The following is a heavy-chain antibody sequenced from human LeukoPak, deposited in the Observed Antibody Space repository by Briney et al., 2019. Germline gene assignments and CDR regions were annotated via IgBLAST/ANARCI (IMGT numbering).Heavy chain of an antibody. CDR3: VRGSAFDI. CDR1: GFTFSSYW. CDR2: ILTDDIIT. J-gene: IGHJ3*02. V-gene: IGHV3-74*03. Sequence: GGSLRLSCAASGFTFSSYWMHWVRQAPGKGLVWVSHILTDDIITAYADSVKGRFTISRDNAKNTLYLQMNSLRAEDTAVYYCVRGSAFDIWGQGTMVTVPS.